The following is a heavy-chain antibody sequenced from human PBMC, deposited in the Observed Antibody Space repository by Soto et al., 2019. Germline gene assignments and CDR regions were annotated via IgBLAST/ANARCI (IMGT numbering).Heavy chain of an antibody. J-gene: IGHJ4*02. V-gene: IGHV1-69*01. CDR3: ASRSGSSSSWRGGGYFDY. Sequence: QVQLVQSGAEVKKPGSSVKVSCKASGGTFSSYAISWVRQAPGQGLEWMGGIIPIFGTANYAQKFQGRVTITAEESTSTAYMELRSLRSEDRAVDYGASRSGSSSSWRGGGYFDYWGQGTLVTVSS. D-gene: IGHD6-6*01. CDR2: IIPIFGTA. CDR1: GGTFSSYA.